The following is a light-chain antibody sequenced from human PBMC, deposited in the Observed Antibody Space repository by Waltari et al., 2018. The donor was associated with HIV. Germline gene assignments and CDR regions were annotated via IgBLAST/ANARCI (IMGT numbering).Light chain of an antibody. CDR2: EVS. Sequence: QSALPQPASVSGSPALSITISCTGTNSAVGIYNYVSWYQQLSGKAPKGMVYEVSHRPSGVSHRFSGSKSGNTASLTISGLQAEDEADYYCCSYTIGRTLVFGTGTKVAV. V-gene: IGLV2-14*01. CDR1: NSAVGIYNY. J-gene: IGLJ1*01. CDR3: CSYTIGRTLV.